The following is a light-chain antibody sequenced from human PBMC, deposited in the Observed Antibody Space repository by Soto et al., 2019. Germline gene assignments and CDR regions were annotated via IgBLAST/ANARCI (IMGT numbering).Light chain of an antibody. CDR3: QQYDNLPL. CDR1: QDISNY. CDR2: DAS. Sequence: DIQMTQSPSSLSASVGDRVTITCQASQDISNYLNWYQQKPGKAPKLLIYDASNLETGVPSRFSRSGSETDFTFTISSLQHEDSATYYGQQYDNLPLFGGGTKVEIK. J-gene: IGKJ4*01. V-gene: IGKV1-33*01.